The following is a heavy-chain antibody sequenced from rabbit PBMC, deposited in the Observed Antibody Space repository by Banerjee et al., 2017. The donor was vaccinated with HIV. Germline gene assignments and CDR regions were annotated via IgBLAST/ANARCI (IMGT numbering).Heavy chain of an antibody. CDR1: GFSFSSSYW. Sequence: QEQLEESGGDLVKPEGSLTLTCTASGFSFSSSYWICWVRQAPGKGLELIACIYTSSGSTWYASWVNGRFTISRSTSLNTVDLKMTSLTAADTATYFCARGGMLVVVDLPFNLWGPGTLVTVS. D-gene: IGHD1-1*01. CDR3: ARGGMLVVVDLPFNL. CDR2: IYTSSGST. V-gene: IGHV1S43*01. J-gene: IGHJ4*01.